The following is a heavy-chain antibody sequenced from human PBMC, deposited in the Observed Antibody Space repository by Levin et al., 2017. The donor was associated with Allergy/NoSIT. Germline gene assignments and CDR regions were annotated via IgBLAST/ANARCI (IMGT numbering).Heavy chain of an antibody. Sequence: SETLSLTCSVSGGSISSGNYYWGWIRQPPGKGLEWIGSITYAGSSYYSPSLKSRVSISIDTSKNQFSLKLTSVTAADTAVFYCSGSGYCSGASCYSTYKYWGQGTLITVSS. V-gene: IGHV4-39*01. D-gene: IGHD2-15*01. CDR1: GGSISSGNYY. J-gene: IGHJ4*02. CDR3: SGSGYCSGASCYSTYKY. CDR2: ITYAGSS.